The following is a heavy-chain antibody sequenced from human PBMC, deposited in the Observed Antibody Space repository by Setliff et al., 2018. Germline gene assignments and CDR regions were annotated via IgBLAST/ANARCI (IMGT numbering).Heavy chain of an antibody. CDR2: IIPILGIA. D-gene: IGHD6-13*01. CDR3: ARSSLLSEQQSDAFDI. CDR1: GGTFSSYA. Sequence: GASVKVSCKASGGTFSSYAISWVRQAPGQGLEWMGGIIPILGIANYAQKFQGRVTITADESTSTAYMELSSLRSEDTAVYYCARSSLLSEQQSDAFDIWGQGTMVTV. J-gene: IGHJ3*02. V-gene: IGHV1-69*10.